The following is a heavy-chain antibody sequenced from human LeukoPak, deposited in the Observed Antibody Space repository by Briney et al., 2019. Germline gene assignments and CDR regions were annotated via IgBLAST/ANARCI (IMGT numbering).Heavy chain of an antibody. V-gene: IGHV4-39*07. D-gene: IGHD6-19*01. J-gene: IGHJ4*02. CDR3: AGKAVAGPYFVY. CDR2: INHGGST. Sequence: SETLSPTCTVSGGSISSSSYYWGWIRQPPGKGLEWIGEINHGGSTNYNPSLKSRVSISVDTSKNQFSLKLTSVTAADTAVYYCAGKAVAGPYFVYWGQGTLVTVSS. CDR1: GGSISSSSYY.